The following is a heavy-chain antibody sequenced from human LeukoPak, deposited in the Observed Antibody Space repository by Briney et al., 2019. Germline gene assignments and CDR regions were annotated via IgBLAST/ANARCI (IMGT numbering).Heavy chain of an antibody. CDR2: ISGSGRST. CDR3: AVNRPLDY. CDR1: GFTFSSYA. J-gene: IGHJ4*02. Sequence: GGSLRLSCAASGFTFSSYAMSWVRQAPGKGLEWVSAISGSGRSTFYADSVKGRFTISRDNAKNSLYLQMNSLRAEDTAVYYCAVNRPLDYWGQGTLVTVSS. D-gene: IGHD1-14*01. V-gene: IGHV3-23*01.